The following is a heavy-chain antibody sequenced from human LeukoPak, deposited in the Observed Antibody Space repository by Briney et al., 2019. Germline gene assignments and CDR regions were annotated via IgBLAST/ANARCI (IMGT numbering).Heavy chain of an antibody. V-gene: IGHV3-21*01. CDR1: GFTFSSYY. D-gene: IGHD3-16*02. CDR3: ARDTTYYDYVWGSYRYTGYSDY. Sequence: GGSLRLSCAASGFTFSSYYMNWVRQAPGKGLEWVSSISSSSSYIYYADSVKGRFTISRDNAKNSLYLQMNSLRAEDTAVYYCARDTTYYDYVWGSYRYTGYSDYWGQGTLVTVSS. J-gene: IGHJ4*02. CDR2: ISSSSSYI.